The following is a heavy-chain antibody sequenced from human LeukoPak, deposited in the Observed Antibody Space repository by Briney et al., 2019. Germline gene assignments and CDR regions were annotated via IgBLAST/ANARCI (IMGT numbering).Heavy chain of an antibody. CDR2: IIPIFGTA. J-gene: IGHJ4*02. D-gene: IGHD2-2*01. CDR1: GCTFSSYA. V-gene: IGHV1-69*01. Sequence: SVKVSCKASGCTFSSYAISWVRQAPGQGLEWMGGIIPIFGTANYAQKFQGRVTITADESTSTAYMELSSLRSEDTAVYYCASRRTSSSYYFDYCGQGTLVTVSS. CDR3: ASRRTSSSYYFDY.